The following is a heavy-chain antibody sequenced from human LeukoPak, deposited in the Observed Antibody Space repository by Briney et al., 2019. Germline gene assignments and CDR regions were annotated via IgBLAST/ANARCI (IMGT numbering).Heavy chain of an antibody. J-gene: IGHJ4*02. CDR2: IGTAGDT. V-gene: IGHV3-13*01. Sequence: PGGSLRLSRAASGFTFSSYDMHWVRHATGKGLEWVSAIGTAGDTYYPGSVKGRFTISRENAKNSLYLQMNSLRAGDTAVYYCARGSPGPTGYYFDYWGQGTLVTVSS. CDR3: ARGSPGPTGYYFDY. CDR1: GFTFSSYD.